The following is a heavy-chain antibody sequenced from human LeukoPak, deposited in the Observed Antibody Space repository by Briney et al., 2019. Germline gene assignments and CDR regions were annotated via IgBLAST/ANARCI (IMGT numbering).Heavy chain of an antibody. CDR1: GGSFSGYY. CDR2: INHSGST. CDR3: ARDHVYCSSTSCYAVYYYYGMDV. Sequence: SETLSLTCAVYGGSFSGYYWSWIRQPPGKGLEWIGEINHSGSTNYNPSLKSRVTISVDTSKNQFSLKLSSVTAADTAVYYCARDHVYCSSTSCYAVYYYYGMDVWGKGTTVTVSS. V-gene: IGHV4-34*01. D-gene: IGHD2-2*01. J-gene: IGHJ6*04.